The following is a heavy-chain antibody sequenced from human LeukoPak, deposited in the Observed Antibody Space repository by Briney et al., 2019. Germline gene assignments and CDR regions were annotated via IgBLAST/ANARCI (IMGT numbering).Heavy chain of an antibody. Sequence: SQTLSLTCAISGDSISSNSTAWNWIRQSPSRGLEWLGRTYYRSNWYNDYAVSVKSRITFNPDTSKNQFSLQLKSVTPEDTAVYYCVRNLDDVSFLAFYFWGHVTVVSVSS. CDR2: TYYRSNWYN. CDR3: VRNLDDVSFLAFYF. CDR1: GDSISSNSTA. D-gene: IGHD3-3*01. J-gene: IGHJ3*01. V-gene: IGHV6-1*01.